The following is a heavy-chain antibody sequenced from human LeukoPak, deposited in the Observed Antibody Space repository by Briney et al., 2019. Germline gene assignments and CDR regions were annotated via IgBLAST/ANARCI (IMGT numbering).Heavy chain of an antibody. CDR1: SGFISSYY. CDR2: ISASGGTT. Sequence: PSETLSLTCIVSSGFISSYYWSWIRQTPGKGLEWISGISASGGTTYYGDSVKGRFTISRDNSKDTLYLQMNSLRAEDTAVYFCAKDTCSGGNCYFPFDFWGQGTLVTVSS. V-gene: IGHV3-23*01. CDR3: AKDTCSGGNCYFPFDF. D-gene: IGHD2-15*01. J-gene: IGHJ4*02.